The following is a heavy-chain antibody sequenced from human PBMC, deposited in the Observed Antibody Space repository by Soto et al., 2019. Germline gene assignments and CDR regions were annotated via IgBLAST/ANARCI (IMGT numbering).Heavy chain of an antibody. CDR3: ARDMKSNILTTIRGPFDS. J-gene: IGHJ4*02. CDR1: GFTFDDYA. CDR2: ISWNSRTI. V-gene: IGHV3-9*01. Sequence: GGSLRLSCAAAGFTFDDYAMHWVRQAPGKGLEWVSGISWNSRTIVYTDSVKGRFTISRDNAKNSLYLHMNSLRSEDTALYYCARDMKSNILTTIRGPFDSWGQGILVTVSS. D-gene: IGHD5-12*01.